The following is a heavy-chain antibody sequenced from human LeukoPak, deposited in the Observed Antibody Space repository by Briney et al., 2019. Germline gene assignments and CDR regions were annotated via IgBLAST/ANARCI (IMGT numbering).Heavy chain of an antibody. V-gene: IGHV3-30*03. CDR1: GFTFGGYG. CDR2: IAYDGRNK. Sequence: GGSLRLSCAASGFTFGGYGMHWVRQAPGKGLEWVAVIAYDGRNKYYGDSVKGRFTISRDNSKNTLYLQMNSLRAEDTAVYYCAREPFWSGYYSNLHFDYWGQGTLVTVSS. J-gene: IGHJ4*02. D-gene: IGHD3-3*01. CDR3: AREPFWSGYYSNLHFDY.